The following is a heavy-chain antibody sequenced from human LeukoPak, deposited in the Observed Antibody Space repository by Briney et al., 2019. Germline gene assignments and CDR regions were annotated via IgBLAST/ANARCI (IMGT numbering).Heavy chain of an antibody. J-gene: IGHJ4*02. V-gene: IGHV3-30-3*01. Sequence: GGFLRLSCAASGFTFSSYAMHWVRQAPGKGLEWVAVISYDGSNKYYADSVKGRFTISRDNSKNTLYLQMNSLRAEDTAVYYCARPATNDGGSYYFDYWGQGTLVTVSS. D-gene: IGHD1-26*01. CDR1: GFTFSSYA. CDR3: ARPATNDGGSYYFDY. CDR2: ISYDGSNK.